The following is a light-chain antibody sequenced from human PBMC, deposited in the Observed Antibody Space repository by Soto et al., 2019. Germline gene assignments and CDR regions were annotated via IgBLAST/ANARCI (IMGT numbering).Light chain of an antibody. CDR2: GAS. CDR3: QQYFEWPPMT. J-gene: IGKJ1*01. V-gene: IGKV3-15*01. Sequence: VLTQSPATLSLSPGERATLSCRASRSISTYLAWYQQKPGQAPRLLISGASTRAAGISDRFRGSGSGTEFTLTISSLRSEDSGIYYCQQYFEWPPMTFGQGTKVDIK. CDR1: RSISTY.